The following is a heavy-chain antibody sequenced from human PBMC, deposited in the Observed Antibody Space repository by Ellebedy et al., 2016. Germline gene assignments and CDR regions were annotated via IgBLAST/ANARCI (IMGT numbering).Heavy chain of an antibody. CDR2: ISAYNGNT. J-gene: IGHJ4*02. CDR1: GYTFTTSG. CDR3: ARRRGWGYGGNAGDY. D-gene: IGHD4-23*01. Sequence: ASVKVSCXASGYTFTTSGISWVRQAPGQGLEWMGWISAYNGNTNYAQKLQGRVTMTTDTSTSTAYMELRSLRSDDTAVYYCARRRGWGYGGNAGDYWGQGTLVTVSS. V-gene: IGHV1-18*01.